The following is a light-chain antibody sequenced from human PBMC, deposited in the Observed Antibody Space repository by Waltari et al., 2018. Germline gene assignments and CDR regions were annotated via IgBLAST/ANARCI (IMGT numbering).Light chain of an antibody. Sequence: QAVLTQPRSVSGSPGQSVTISCSGTRSDIGTYNYDSWYQQHPGTAPKLMIYEVGKRPSGVSDRFSGSKSANTASLTISGLQAEDEADYYCCSYAGGYTFVFGSGTKLTVL. CDR2: EVG. CDR3: CSYAGGYTFV. J-gene: IGLJ6*01. CDR1: RSDIGTYNY. V-gene: IGLV2-11*01.